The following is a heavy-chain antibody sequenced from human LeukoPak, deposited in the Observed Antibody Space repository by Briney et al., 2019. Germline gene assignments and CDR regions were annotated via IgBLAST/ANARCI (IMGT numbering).Heavy chain of an antibody. V-gene: IGHV1-18*01. CDR3: ARVAGERRRYNWFDP. CDR2: IGAYNGNT. Sequence: GVSVKVSCKASVYTFTSYGMSWVGQAPGQALEWMGGIGAYNGNTNYAQKLQGRVTMTTDTSTSTAYMELRSLRSDDTAVYYCARVAGERRRYNWFDPWGQGTLVTVSS. D-gene: IGHD6-13*01. J-gene: IGHJ5*02. CDR1: VYTFTSYG.